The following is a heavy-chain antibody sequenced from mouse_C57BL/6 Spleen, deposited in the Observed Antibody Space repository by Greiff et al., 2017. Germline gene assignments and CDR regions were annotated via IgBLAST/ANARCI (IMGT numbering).Heavy chain of an antibody. CDR2: IGPSDSYT. V-gene: IGHV1-69*01. CDR1: GYTFTSYW. CDR3: ARGSDYVWFAY. D-gene: IGHD2-13*01. J-gene: IGHJ3*01. Sequence: QVQLQQPGAELVMPGASVKLSCTASGYTFTSYWMSWVKQRPGQGLEWIGEIGPSDSYTNYNQKFKGKSTLTVDKSSSTAYLQLSSLTSEDSAVYYCARGSDYVWFAYWGQGTLVTVSA.